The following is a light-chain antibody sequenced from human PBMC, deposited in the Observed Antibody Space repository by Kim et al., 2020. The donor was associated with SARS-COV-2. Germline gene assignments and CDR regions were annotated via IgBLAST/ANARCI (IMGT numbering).Light chain of an antibody. J-gene: IGLJ2*01. Sequence: VALGQTVRITCQGDSLRTYYATWYQQKPRQAPLLVIYGRNNRPSGIPDRFSGSASGNTASLTISGAQAEDEADFYCQSRDSGGNVVFGGGTQLTVL. CDR2: GRN. V-gene: IGLV3-19*01. CDR1: SLRTYY. CDR3: QSRDSGGNVV.